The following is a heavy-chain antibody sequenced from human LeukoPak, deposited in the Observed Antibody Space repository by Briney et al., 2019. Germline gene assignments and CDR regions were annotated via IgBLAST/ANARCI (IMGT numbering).Heavy chain of an antibody. D-gene: IGHD6-19*01. CDR3: AKDPQAAAVAGPDY. J-gene: IGHJ4*02. Sequence: GGSLRLSCAASGFTFSSYGMHWVRQAPGKGLEWVAVVSFDGSNKYYADSVKGRFTISRDNSKNTLYLQMNSLRAEDTAVYYCAKDPQAAAVAGPDYWGQGTLVTVSS. V-gene: IGHV3-30*18. CDR2: VSFDGSNK. CDR1: GFTFSSYG.